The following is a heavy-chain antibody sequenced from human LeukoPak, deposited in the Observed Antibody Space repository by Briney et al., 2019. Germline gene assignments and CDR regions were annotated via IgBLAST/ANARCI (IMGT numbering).Heavy chain of an antibody. D-gene: IGHD1-26*01. CDR3: ARSKNGKCDY. Sequence: PSETLSLTCSVSGDSMSSSGYYWGWIRQPPGKGLEWIGSMYYGGTTYYNASLKTRVSISVDTSKTLFSLKLNSVTAADTGVYYCARSKNGKCDYWGQGTLVTVSS. CDR2: MYYGGTT. V-gene: IGHV4-39*07. J-gene: IGHJ4*02. CDR1: GDSMSSSGYY.